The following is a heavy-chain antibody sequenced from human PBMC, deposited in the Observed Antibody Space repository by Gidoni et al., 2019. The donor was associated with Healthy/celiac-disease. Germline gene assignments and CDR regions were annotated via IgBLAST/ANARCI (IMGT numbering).Heavy chain of an antibody. J-gene: IGHJ6*03. CDR3: AKHQQWLNGYYYYYMDV. CDR2: ISGSGGST. D-gene: IGHD6-19*01. V-gene: IGHV3-23*01. CDR1: GFTFSSYA. Sequence: EVQLLESGGGLVQPGGSLRLSCAASGFTFSSYAMSWVRQAPGKGLEWVSAISGSGGSTYYADSVKGRFTISRDNSKNTLYLQMNSLRAEDTAVYYCAKHQQWLNGYYYYYMDVWGKGTTVTVSS.